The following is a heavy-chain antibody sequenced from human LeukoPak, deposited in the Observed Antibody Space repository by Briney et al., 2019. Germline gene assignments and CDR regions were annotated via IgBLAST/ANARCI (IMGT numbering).Heavy chain of an antibody. CDR3: AREEVVVVPAATAYYYYYMDV. V-gene: IGHV4-4*07. Sequence: SETLSLTCTVSGGSISSYYWSWIRQPAGKGLEWIGRIYTSGSTNYNPSLKSRVTMSVDTSKNQFSLKLSSVTAADTAVYYCAREEVVVVPAATAYYYYYMDVWGKGTTVTVSS. CDR2: IYTSGST. CDR1: GGSISSYY. D-gene: IGHD2-2*01. J-gene: IGHJ6*03.